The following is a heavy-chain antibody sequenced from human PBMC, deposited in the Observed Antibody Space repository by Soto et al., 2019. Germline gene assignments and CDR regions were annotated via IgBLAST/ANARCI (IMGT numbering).Heavy chain of an antibody. CDR2: IYYSGST. J-gene: IGHJ5*02. CDR1: GGSISSGGYY. V-gene: IGHV4-31*03. CDR3: ARGELRFWFDP. Sequence: QVQLQESGPGLVKPSQTLSLTCTVSGGSISSGGYYWSWIRQHPGKGLEWIGYIYYSGSTYYNPSLKRRVPISVDPSKNQCSLKLSSVTAADTAVYYCARGELRFWFDPWGQGTLVTVSS. D-gene: IGHD1-26*01.